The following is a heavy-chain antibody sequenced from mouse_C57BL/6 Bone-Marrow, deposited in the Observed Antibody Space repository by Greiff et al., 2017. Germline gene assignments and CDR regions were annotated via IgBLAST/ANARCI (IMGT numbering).Heavy chain of an antibody. D-gene: IGHD2-1*01. CDR3: TRGGLYYGNPYFDY. J-gene: IGHJ2*01. CDR1: GYTFTDYE. CDR2: IDPETGGT. V-gene: IGHV1-15*01. Sequence: VQLQQSGAELVRPGASVTLSCKASGYTFTDYEMHWVKQTPVHGLEWIGAIDPETGGTAYNQKFTGKAILTADKSSSTAYMELRSLTSEDSAVYYCTRGGLYYGNPYFDYWGQGTTLTVSS.